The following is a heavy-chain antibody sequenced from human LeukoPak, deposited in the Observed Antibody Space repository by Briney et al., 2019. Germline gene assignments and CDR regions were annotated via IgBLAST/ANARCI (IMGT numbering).Heavy chain of an antibody. CDR1: GFTFSSYW. CDR3: ARHRNGGSQDDAFDI. CDR2: IKQDGSEK. J-gene: IGHJ3*02. Sequence: GGSLRLSCAASGFTFSSYWMSWVRQAPGKGLEWVANIKQDGSEKYYVDSVKGRFTISRDNAKNSLYLQLDSLSAEDTAVYYCARHRNGGSQDDAFDIWGQGTMVTVSS. V-gene: IGHV3-7*01. D-gene: IGHD2-15*01.